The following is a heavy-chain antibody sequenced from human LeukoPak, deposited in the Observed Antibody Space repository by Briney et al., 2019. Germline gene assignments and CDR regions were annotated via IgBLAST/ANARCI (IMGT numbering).Heavy chain of an antibody. CDR3: AKEYFDWFLDY. Sequence: GGSLRLSCAASGFTFSSYGMHWVRQAPGKGLEWVAFIWYDGSNKYYADSVKGRFTISRDNSKNTLYLQMNSLRAEDTAVYYCAKEYFDWFLDYWGQGTLVTVSS. V-gene: IGHV3-30*02. J-gene: IGHJ4*02. CDR2: IWYDGSNK. D-gene: IGHD3-9*01. CDR1: GFTFSSYG.